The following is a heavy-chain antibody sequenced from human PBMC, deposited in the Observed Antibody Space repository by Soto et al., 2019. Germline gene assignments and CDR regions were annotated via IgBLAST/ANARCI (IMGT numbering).Heavy chain of an antibody. CDR1: GFTFSSYG. CDR3: AREPYYYDSSGYDNRYWYFDL. CDR2: IWYDGSNK. J-gene: IGHJ2*01. V-gene: IGHV3-33*01. D-gene: IGHD3-22*01. Sequence: QVQLVESGGGVVQPGRSLRLSCAASGFTFSSYGMHWVRQAPGKGLEWVAVIWYDGSNKYYADSVKGRFTISRDNSKNTLYLQMNSLRAEDTAVYYCAREPYYYDSSGYDNRYWYFDLWGRGTLVTVSS.